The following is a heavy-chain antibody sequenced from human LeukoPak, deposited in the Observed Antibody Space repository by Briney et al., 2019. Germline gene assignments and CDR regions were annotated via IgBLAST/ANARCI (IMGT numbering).Heavy chain of an antibody. CDR1: GFTFNNYA. J-gene: IGHJ6*03. CDR2: ITGSGASS. Sequence: GGSLRLSCAASGFTFNNYAMTWVRQAPGKGLEWVTTITGSGASSYSADSVRGRFTISRDNSKNTLFLQLSSLRADDTAVYYCARNQDSSWYYYYMDVWGIGTMVTVSS. V-gene: IGHV3-23*01. CDR3: ARNQDSSWYYYYMDV. D-gene: IGHD6-13*01.